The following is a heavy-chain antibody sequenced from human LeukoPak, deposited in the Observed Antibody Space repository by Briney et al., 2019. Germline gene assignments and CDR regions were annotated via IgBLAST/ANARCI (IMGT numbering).Heavy chain of an antibody. J-gene: IGHJ6*04. Sequence: PGGSLRLSCAASGFTLSSYWMSWVRQAPGKGLEWVANIKQDGSEKYYVDSVKGRFTISRDNAKNSLYLQMNSLRAEDTAVYYCARDDRYCSSTSCPQLDVWGKGTTVTVSS. CDR3: ARDDRYCSSTSCPQLDV. CDR2: IKQDGSEK. CDR1: GFTLSSYW. V-gene: IGHV3-7*01. D-gene: IGHD2-2*01.